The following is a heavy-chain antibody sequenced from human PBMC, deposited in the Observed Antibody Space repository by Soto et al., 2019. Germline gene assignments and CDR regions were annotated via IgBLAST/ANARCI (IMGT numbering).Heavy chain of an antibody. Sequence: QVQLQESGPGLVKPSETLSLTCTVSGGSISSYYWSWIRQPPGKGLEWIGYIYYSGSTNYNPSLKSRVTISVDTSKNQFSLKLSSVTAADTAVYYCASHKRHYYDSSGYTNNWFDPWGQGTLVTVSS. D-gene: IGHD3-22*01. CDR3: ASHKRHYYDSSGYTNNWFDP. CDR2: IYYSGST. CDR1: GGSISSYY. J-gene: IGHJ5*02. V-gene: IGHV4-59*01.